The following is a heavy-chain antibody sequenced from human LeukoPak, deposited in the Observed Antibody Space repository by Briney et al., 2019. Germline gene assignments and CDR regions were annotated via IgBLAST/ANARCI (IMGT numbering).Heavy chain of an antibody. D-gene: IGHD3-10*01. CDR2: IKQDGSEK. V-gene: IGHV3-7*03. CDR1: GFTFSSYW. Sequence: PGGSLRLSCAASGFTFSSYWMSWVRRAPGKGLEWVANIKQDGSEKYYVDSVKGRFTISRDNAKNPLYLQMNSLRAEDTAVYYSARDLWFGELSNAFDIWGQGTMVTVSS. CDR3: ARDLWFGELSNAFDI. J-gene: IGHJ3*02.